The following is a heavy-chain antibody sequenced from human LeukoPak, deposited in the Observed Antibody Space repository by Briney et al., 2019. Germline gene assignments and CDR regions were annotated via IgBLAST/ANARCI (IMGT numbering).Heavy chain of an antibody. Sequence: GRSLRLSCAASGFTFSSYSMNWVRQAPGKGLEWVSSISSSSSYIYYADSVKGRFTISRDNAKNSLYLQMNSLRAEDTAVYYCAREEEVVVVVAALNYYGMDVWGQGTTVTVSS. CDR2: ISSSSSYI. CDR1: GFTFSSYS. J-gene: IGHJ6*02. CDR3: AREEEVVVVVAALNYYGMDV. D-gene: IGHD2-15*01. V-gene: IGHV3-21*01.